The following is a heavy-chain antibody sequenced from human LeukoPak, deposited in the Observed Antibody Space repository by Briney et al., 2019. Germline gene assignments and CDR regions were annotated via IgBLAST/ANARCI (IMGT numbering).Heavy chain of an antibody. D-gene: IGHD4-17*01. Sequence: ASVKVSCKASGYTFTDYFMHWVRQAPGQGLEWMGWISPEGGDTHYAQRFQGRVTMTRDTSISTAYMELTSLSSDDTAVYYCARNYGHNSKYPDFWGQGTLVTVSS. V-gene: IGHV1-2*02. CDR1: GYTFTDYF. CDR2: ISPEGGDT. J-gene: IGHJ4*02. CDR3: ARNYGHNSKYPDF.